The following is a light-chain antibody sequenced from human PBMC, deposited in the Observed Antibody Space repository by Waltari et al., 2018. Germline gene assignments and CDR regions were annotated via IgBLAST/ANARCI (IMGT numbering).Light chain of an antibody. CDR3: QQRSNWPT. CDR2: AAS. V-gene: IGKV3-11*01. J-gene: IGKJ3*01. CDR1: QSVSSS. Sequence: EIVLTQSPATLSLSPGERATLTCRASQSVSSSLAWYQQKPGQAPRLLTYAASNRATGIPARFMGSGSGTVFTLTISSLEPEDFAVYYCQQRSNWPTFGPGTKVDIK.